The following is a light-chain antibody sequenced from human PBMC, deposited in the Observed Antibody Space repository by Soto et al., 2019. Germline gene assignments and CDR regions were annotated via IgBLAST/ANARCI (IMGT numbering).Light chain of an antibody. J-gene: IGLJ1*01. CDR3: SSYTSSSPPV. CDR1: SSDVGGYNY. V-gene: IGLV2-14*01. Sequence: VLTQPASVSGSPGQSITISCTGTSSDVGGYNYVSWYQQHPGKAPKLMIYDVSNRPSGVSNRFSGSKSGNTASLTISGLQAEDEADYYCSSYTSSSPPVFGTGTKVTVL. CDR2: DVS.